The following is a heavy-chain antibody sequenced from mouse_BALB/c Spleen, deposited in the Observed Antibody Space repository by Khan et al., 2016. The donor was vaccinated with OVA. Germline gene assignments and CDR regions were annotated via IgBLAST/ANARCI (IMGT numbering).Heavy chain of an antibody. J-gene: IGHJ3*01. CDR1: GYTFTDYP. CDR2: VSTYYGNT. V-gene: IGHV1S137*01. Sequence: QVQLQQSGPELVRPGVSVKISCQGPGYTFTDYPMHWVRQSHVKSLEWIGAVSTYYGNTTYNQKFKGKAIMTVDKSSSTAYMELARLTSKDSAIYYCVRDDGYSLFAYWGQGTLVTVSA. CDR3: VRDDGYSLFAY. D-gene: IGHD2-3*01.